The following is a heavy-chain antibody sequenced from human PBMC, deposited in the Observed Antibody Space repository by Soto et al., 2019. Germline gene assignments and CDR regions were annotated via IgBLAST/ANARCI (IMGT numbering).Heavy chain of an antibody. V-gene: IGHV1-18*01. D-gene: IGHD3-10*01. J-gene: IGHJ4*02. CDR2: ISAHNGNT. CDR3: ARGRYGAY. CDR1: GYTFTSYG. Sequence: QVHLVQSGAEVKKPGASVKVSCKASGYTFTSYGITWVRQAPGQGLEWMGWISAHNGNTDYAQKLQGRVIVTRDTSTSTAYRELRSLISNDKAVYYCARGRYGAYWRQGALVTVSS.